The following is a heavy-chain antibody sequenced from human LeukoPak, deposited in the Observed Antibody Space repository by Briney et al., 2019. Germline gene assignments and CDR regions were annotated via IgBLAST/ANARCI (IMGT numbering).Heavy chain of an antibody. Sequence: SETLSLTCAVYGGPFSGYYWSWIRQPPGKGLEWIGEINHSGSTNYNPSLKSRITISVDMSKNQFSLKLSSVTAADTAVYYCTRLSEGVTDYWGQGTLVTVSS. CDR1: GGPFSGYY. CDR3: TRLSEGVTDY. D-gene: IGHD3-10*01. V-gene: IGHV4-34*01. CDR2: INHSGST. J-gene: IGHJ4*02.